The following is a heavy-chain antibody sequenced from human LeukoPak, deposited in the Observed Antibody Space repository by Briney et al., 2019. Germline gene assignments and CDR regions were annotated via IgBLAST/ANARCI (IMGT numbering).Heavy chain of an antibody. CDR1: GYTFTGYY. V-gene: IGHV1-2*02. D-gene: IGHD1-7*01. J-gene: IGHJ4*02. CDR2: TNPNSGGT. CDR3: ARGITGTTGGRVVDY. Sequence: GASVKVSCKASGYTFTGYYMHWVRQAPGQGLEWMGWTNPNSGGTNYAQKFQGRVTMTRDTSISTAYMELSRLRSDDTAVYYCARGITGTTGGRVVDYWGQGTLVTVSS.